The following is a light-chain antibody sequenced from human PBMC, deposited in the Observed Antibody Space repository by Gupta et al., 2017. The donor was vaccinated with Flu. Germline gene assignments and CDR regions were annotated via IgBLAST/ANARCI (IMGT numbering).Light chain of an antibody. CDR2: RDT. CDR3: LSADRSGTYVV. Sequence: GQVARITCSGDALSKKFAYWYQKKSGQDPVMVIYRDTERPSGIPERFSGSTSGTIVTLTIDGAQADDEADYFCLSADRSGTYVVFGGGTRLTVL. J-gene: IGLJ2*01. V-gene: IGLV3-16*01. CDR1: ALSKKF.